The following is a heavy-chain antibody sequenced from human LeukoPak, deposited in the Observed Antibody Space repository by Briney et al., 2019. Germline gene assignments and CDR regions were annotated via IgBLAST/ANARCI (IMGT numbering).Heavy chain of an antibody. D-gene: IGHD6-19*01. CDR1: GASISSGSYY. CDR3: ARKQWVEYYFES. J-gene: IGHJ4*02. V-gene: IGHV4-61*02. Sequence: PSQTLSLTCTVSGASISSGSYYWSWIRQPAGKGLEWIGRIYTTGSTNYNPSLKSRVTISLDMSKNQFSLKLSSVTAADTAVYYCARKQWVEYYFESWGQGTLVTVSS. CDR2: IYTTGST.